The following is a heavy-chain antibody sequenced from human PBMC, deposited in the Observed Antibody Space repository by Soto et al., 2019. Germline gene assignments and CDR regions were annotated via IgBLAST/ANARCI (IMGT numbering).Heavy chain of an antibody. CDR1: GGSITSGPYY. CDR2: IYYNGKT. V-gene: IGHV4-31*03. CDR3: ARDLSGPSDY. D-gene: IGHD1-26*01. Sequence: QVQLQESGPGLVKPSQTLSLTCTVSGGSITSGPYYWSWVRQHPGKGLEWIGCIYYNGKTSYNPALRSRVTMSVATSKIQFSLRLSSVSAADTAVYYCARDLSGPSDYWGQGALVTVSS. J-gene: IGHJ4*02.